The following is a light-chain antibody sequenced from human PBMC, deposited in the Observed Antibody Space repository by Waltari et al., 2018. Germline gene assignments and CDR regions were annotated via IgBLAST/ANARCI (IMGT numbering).Light chain of an antibody. J-gene: IGLJ2*01. V-gene: IGLV3-1*01. CDR2: QDT. CDR3: QAWDSIVV. Sequence: FELTQPPSVSVSPGQTAIITCSGDKMGDKYACWYQQKPGQSPVLVIYQDTERPSGIPERFSGSNSGNTATLTISGTQAMDEADYYCQAWDSIVVFGGGTKLTVL. CDR1: KMGDKY.